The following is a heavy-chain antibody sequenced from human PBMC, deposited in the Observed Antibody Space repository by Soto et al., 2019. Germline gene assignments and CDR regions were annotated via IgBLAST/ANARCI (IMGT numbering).Heavy chain of an antibody. CDR2: IIPIFGTA. CDR3: ARDGARYYDILTGYYTFDY. CDR1: GGTFSSYA. Sequence: ASVKVSCKASGGTFSSYAISWVRQAPGQGLEWMGGIIPIFGTANYAQKFQGRVTITADESTSTAYMELSSLRSEDTAVYYCARDGARYYDILTGYYTFDYWGQGTLVT. V-gene: IGHV1-69*13. D-gene: IGHD3-9*01. J-gene: IGHJ4*02.